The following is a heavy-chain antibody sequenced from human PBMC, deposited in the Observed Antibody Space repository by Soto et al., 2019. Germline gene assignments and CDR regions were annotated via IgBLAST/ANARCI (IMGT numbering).Heavy chain of an antibody. D-gene: IGHD4-4*01. CDR2: ISNDGTAK. Sequence: QLVESGGGVVQPGTSLRLSCAASGFTLSNFVMHWVRQAPGKGLDWVTGISNDGTAKHYADSVRGRFTISRDNSGNTLYLQIDSLTSEDTALYYCATEDYRSGHAGTCRHWGQGTLVAVTS. J-gene: IGHJ1*01. V-gene: IGHV3-30-3*01. CDR1: GFTLSNFV. CDR3: ATEDYRSGHAGTCRH.